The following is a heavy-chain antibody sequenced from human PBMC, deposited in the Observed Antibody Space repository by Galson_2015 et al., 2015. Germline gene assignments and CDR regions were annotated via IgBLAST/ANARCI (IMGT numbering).Heavy chain of an antibody. Sequence: SLRLSCAVSGFTFSSYAMGWVRQAPGTGLEGVSGFSYSGGATYYADSVKGRFTISRDNSKNTLYLQMNSLRAEDTAVYYCVKGYGMDVWGQGTTVTVSS. CDR2: FSYSGGAT. CDR3: VKGYGMDV. V-gene: IGHV3-23*01. CDR1: GFTFSSYA. J-gene: IGHJ6*02.